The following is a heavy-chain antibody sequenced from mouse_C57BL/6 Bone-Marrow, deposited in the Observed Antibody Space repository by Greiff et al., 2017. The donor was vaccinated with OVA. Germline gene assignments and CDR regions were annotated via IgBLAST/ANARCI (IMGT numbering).Heavy chain of an antibody. D-gene: IGHD2-4*01. Sequence: VKLMESGPELVKPGASVKISCKASGYAFSSSWMNWVKQRPGKGLEWIGRIYPGDGDTNYNGKFKGKATLTADKSSSTAYMQLSSLTSEDSAVYFCARERLRGDYWGQGTTLTVSS. J-gene: IGHJ2*01. CDR1: GYAFSSSW. CDR2: IYPGDGDT. V-gene: IGHV1-82*01. CDR3: ARERLRGDY.